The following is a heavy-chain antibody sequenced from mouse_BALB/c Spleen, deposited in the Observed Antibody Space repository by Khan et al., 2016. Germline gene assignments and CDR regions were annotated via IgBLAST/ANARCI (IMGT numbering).Heavy chain of an antibody. CDR2: IWGDGST. V-gene: IGHV2-6-7*01. CDR3: ARGDDPLDY. D-gene: IGHD2-3*01. J-gene: IGHJ2*01. CDR1: GFSLTGYG. Sequence: QVQLKESGPGLVAPSQSLSITCTVSGFSLTGYGVNWVRQPPGKGLEWLGMIWGDGSTDYNSASKSRLSISKDNSKSQVFLKMNSLQTDDTARYYCARGDDPLDYWGQGTTLTVSS.